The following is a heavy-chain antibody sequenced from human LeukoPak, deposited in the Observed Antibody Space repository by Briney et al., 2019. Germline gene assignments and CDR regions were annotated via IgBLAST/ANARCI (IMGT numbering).Heavy chain of an antibody. Sequence: PSETLSLTCTVSGGSISSSSYYWGWIRQPPGKGLEWIGSIYYSGSTYYNPSLKSRVTISVDTSKNQFSLKLSSVTAADTAVYYCARVLILEWFHDSRQYYFDYWGQGTLVTVSS. V-gene: IGHV4-39*07. CDR3: ARVLILEWFHDSRQYYFDY. D-gene: IGHD3-3*01. CDR2: IYYSGST. J-gene: IGHJ4*02. CDR1: GGSISSSSYY.